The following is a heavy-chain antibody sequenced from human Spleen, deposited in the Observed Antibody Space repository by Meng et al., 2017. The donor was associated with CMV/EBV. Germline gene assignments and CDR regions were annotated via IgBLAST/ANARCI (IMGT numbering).Heavy chain of an antibody. CDR2: IIPIFGTA. CDR1: GGTFSSYA. D-gene: IGHD5-18*01. V-gene: IGHV1-69*05. J-gene: IGHJ1*01. CDR3: ARGLYNYGSPFGY. Sequence: SVKVSCKASGGTFSSYAISWVRQAPGQGLEWMGGIIPIFGTANYAQKFQGRVTITTDESTSTAYMELSSLRSEDTAVYYCARGLYNYGSPFGYWGQGTLVTVSS.